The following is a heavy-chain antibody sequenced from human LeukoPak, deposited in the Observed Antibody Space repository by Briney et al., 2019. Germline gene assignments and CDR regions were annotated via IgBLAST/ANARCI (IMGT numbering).Heavy chain of an antibody. V-gene: IGHV3-23*01. D-gene: IGHD1-26*01. J-gene: IGHJ4*02. CDR2: TTGRGDNT. CDR1: GFFFSDSA. Sequence: GGSLRLSCAASGFFFSDSAMAWVRQAPGKGLEWVSTTTGRGDNTHYADSVKGRFTFSRDNSKNTLYLQINSLGVDDTAGYYCTRDLTEYVGDPAEWGQGTLVTVSS. CDR3: TRDLTEYVGDPAE.